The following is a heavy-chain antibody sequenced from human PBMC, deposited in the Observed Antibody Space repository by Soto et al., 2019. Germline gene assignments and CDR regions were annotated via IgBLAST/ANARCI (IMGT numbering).Heavy chain of an antibody. D-gene: IGHD2-21*02. CDR2: ISGSGGST. CDR3: AKATGGVVTAPDAFDI. J-gene: IGHJ3*02. CDR1: GFTFSSYA. V-gene: IGHV3-23*01. Sequence: EVQLLESGGGLVQPGGSLRLSCAASGFTFSSYAMSWVRQAPGKGLEWVSAISGSGGSTYYADSVKGRFTISRDNSKNTLYLQMNSLRAEDTAVYYCAKATGGVVTAPDAFDIWGQGTMVTVSS.